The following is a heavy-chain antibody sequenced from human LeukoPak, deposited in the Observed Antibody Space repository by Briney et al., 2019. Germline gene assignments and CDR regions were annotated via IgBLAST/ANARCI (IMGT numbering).Heavy chain of an antibody. CDR1: GFTFSSYA. Sequence: PGGSLRLSCAASGFTFSSYAMSWVRQAPGKGLEWVSAISGSGGSTYYADSVKGRFTISRDNSKNTLYLQMYSLRAEDTAVYYCAKYKFGYSSGWYTWFDPWGQGTLVTVSS. J-gene: IGHJ5*02. CDR3: AKYKFGYSSGWYTWFDP. V-gene: IGHV3-23*01. CDR2: ISGSGGST. D-gene: IGHD6-19*01.